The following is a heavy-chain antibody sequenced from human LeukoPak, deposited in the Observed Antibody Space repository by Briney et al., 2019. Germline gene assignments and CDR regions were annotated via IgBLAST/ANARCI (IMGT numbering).Heavy chain of an antibody. J-gene: IGHJ4*02. CDR2: ISFDGSNI. D-gene: IGHD3-9*01. CDR3: ARGRSYYDILTGYTPDY. CDR1: GFIFSNYA. Sequence: PGGSLRLSCAASGFIFSNYAMHWVRQAPGKGLDWVAVISFDGSNIYYADSAKGRFTISRDNSKNTLYLQMNSLRAEDTALYYCARGRSYYDILTGYTPDYWGQGTLVTVSS. V-gene: IGHV3-30*04.